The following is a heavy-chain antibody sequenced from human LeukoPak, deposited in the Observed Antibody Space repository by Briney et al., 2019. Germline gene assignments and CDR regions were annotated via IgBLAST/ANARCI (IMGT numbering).Heavy chain of an antibody. J-gene: IGHJ4*02. CDR2: IKEDGSEK. D-gene: IGHD3-10*01. CDR3: ASLVYDSGSGSYYEY. CDR1: GFSSRSYW. V-gene: IGHV3-7*01. Sequence: GGSLRLSCAVSGFSSRSYWMSWVRKAPGKGLEGVATIKEDGSEKYYVDSVKGRFTISRDNAKNSLYLQMNSLRAEDTAVYYCASLVYDSGSGSYYEYWGQGTLVTVSS.